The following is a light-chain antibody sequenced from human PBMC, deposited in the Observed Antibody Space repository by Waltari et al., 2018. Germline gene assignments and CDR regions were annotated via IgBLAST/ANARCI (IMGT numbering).Light chain of an antibody. CDR3: QSYDTSLRVV. Sequence: QSVLTQPPSVSGAPGQWVTISCTGSGSNIGAGYDVHWYQQLPRAAPKLLIYGSTSRPLGVPDRFFGSTSGTSASLAITGLQAEDEADYYCQSYDTSLRVVFGGGTKLTVL. CDR2: GST. J-gene: IGLJ2*01. CDR1: GSNIGAGYD. V-gene: IGLV1-40*01.